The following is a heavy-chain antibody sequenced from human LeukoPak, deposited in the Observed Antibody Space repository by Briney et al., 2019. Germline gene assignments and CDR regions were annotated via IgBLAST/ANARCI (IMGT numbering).Heavy chain of an antibody. J-gene: IGHJ4*02. CDR2: ISAYNGNT. Sequence: GASVKVSCKASGYTFSSYGISWVRQAPGQGLEWMGWISAYNGNTNYAQKLQGRVTMTTDTSTSTAYMELRSLRSDDTAVYYCARGTMVRGVIIAGLDYWGQGTLVTVSS. D-gene: IGHD3-10*01. V-gene: IGHV1-18*01. CDR1: GYTFSSYG. CDR3: ARGTMVRGVIIAGLDY.